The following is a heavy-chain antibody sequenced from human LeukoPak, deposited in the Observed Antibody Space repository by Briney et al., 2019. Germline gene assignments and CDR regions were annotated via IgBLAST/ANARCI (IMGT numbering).Heavy chain of an antibody. Sequence: PSETLSLTCSVSGGSIRNYYLSWIRQSPGKGLEWIGNVDKRGSTNYNPSFKSRVIVSSDTSRNEFPLKLNSVTAADTAIYYCARGGSSCYGCHDWFDPWGQGTRVTVSS. CDR1: GGSIRNYY. V-gene: IGHV4-59*08. J-gene: IGHJ5*02. D-gene: IGHD2-2*01. CDR3: ARGGSSCYGCHDWFDP. CDR2: VDKRGST.